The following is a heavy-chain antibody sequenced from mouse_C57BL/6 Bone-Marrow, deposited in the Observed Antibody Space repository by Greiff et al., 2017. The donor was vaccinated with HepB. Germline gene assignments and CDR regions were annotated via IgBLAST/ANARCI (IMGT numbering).Heavy chain of an antibody. V-gene: IGHV1-82*01. D-gene: IGHD1-1*01. Sequence: QVQLQQSGPELVKPGASVKISCKASGYAFSSSWMNWVKQRPGKGLEWIGRIYPGDGDTNYNGKFKGKATLTADKSSSTAYMQLSSLTSEDSAVYFCARWDHYYGSSYYAMDYWGQGTSVTVSS. CDR3: ARWDHYYGSSYYAMDY. CDR2: IYPGDGDT. J-gene: IGHJ4*01. CDR1: GYAFSSSW.